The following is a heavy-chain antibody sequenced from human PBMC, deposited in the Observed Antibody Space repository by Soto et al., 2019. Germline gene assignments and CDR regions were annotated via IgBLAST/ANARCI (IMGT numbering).Heavy chain of an antibody. V-gene: IGHV3-30-3*01. CDR1: GFTFSNYA. D-gene: IGHD3-22*01. CDR2: ISDVGNSE. Sequence: QVQLVESGGGVVQPGRSLRLSCAASGFTFSNYAMHWVRQAPGKGLEWVAVISDVGNSEYYADSVMGRFTISRDNSKNTLYLQMNSLRPEDTAVYYCARGLVVVISRDYFDPWGQGTLVTVSS. CDR3: ARGLVVVISRDYFDP. J-gene: IGHJ5*02.